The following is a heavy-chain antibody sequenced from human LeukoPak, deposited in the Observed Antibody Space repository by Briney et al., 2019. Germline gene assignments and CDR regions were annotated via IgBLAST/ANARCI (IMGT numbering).Heavy chain of an antibody. V-gene: IGHV4-59*12. CDR2: IYYSGST. J-gene: IGHJ4*02. D-gene: IGHD6-13*01. CDR3: ARERSAAGFDY. Sequence: SETLSLTCTVPGGSISSYYWSWIRQPPGKGLEWIGYIYYSGSTYYNPSLKSRVTISVDTSKNQFSLKPSSVTAADTAVYYCARERSAAGFDYWGQGTLVTVSS. CDR1: GGSISSYY.